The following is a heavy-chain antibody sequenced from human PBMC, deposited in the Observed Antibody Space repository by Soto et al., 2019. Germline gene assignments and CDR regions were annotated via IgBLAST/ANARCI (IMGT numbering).Heavy chain of an antibody. CDR1: GFSFSTYA. J-gene: IGHJ5*02. CDR3: AKDLSSWSGFGLGH. Sequence: EVQLLESGGGSVQPGESLRLSCAGSGFSFSTYAMSWVRQAPGKGLEWISVNSGSGDSTYYADSVKGRFTIARDNSRNTLYLQMSSLRAEDPAVYYCAKDLSSWSGFGLGHWGQGTLVTVST. V-gene: IGHV3-23*01. CDR2: NSGSGDST. D-gene: IGHD3-3*01.